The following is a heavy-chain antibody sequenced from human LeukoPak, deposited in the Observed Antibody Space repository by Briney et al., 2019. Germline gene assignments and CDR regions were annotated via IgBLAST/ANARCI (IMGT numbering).Heavy chain of an antibody. J-gene: IGHJ4*02. CDR3: ARDPPPSTVRGYFDY. Sequence: GASVKVSCKASGYTFTGYYMHWVRQAPGQGLEWMGWINPNSGGTNYAQKFQGRVTMTRDTSISTAYMELSRLRSDDTAVYYCARDPPPSTVRGYFDYWGQGTLVTVSS. CDR1: GYTFTGYY. V-gene: IGHV1-2*02. D-gene: IGHD1-26*01. CDR2: INPNSGGT.